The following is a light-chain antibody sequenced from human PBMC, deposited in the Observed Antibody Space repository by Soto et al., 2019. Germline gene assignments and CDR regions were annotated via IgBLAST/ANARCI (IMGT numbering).Light chain of an antibody. CDR2: AAS. CDR1: QGISNY. J-gene: IGKJ1*01. Sequence: DIQMTQSPSSLSASVGDRVTITCRASQGISNYLAWYQQNPGKVPKLLIYAASTLQSGEPSRFSGSGSGTDFTLTISSLQPEDVATYYCQRYNSAPWAFGPGTKVQMK. V-gene: IGKV1-27*01. CDR3: QRYNSAPWA.